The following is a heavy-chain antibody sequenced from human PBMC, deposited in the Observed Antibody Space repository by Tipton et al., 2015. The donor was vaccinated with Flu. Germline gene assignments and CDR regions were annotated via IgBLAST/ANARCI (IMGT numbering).Heavy chain of an antibody. CDR2: MNPNSGNT. J-gene: IGHJ4*02. CDR3: ARSIGVVPAAVPPGFGF. D-gene: IGHD2-2*01. CDR1: EYTFTSYD. Sequence: QVQLVQSGAEVKEPGASVKVSCKGSEYTFTSYDINWVRQATGQGLEWMGWMNPNSGNTGYAEKFQGRVTMTRNTSISTAYMELSSLRSDDTAVYYCARSIGVVPAAVPPGFGFWGQGSLVPVPS. V-gene: IGHV1-8*01.